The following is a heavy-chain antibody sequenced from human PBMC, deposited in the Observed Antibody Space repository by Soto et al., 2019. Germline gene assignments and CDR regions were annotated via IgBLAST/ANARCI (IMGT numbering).Heavy chain of an antibody. V-gene: IGHV4-59*08. J-gene: IGHJ4*02. CDR3: ARRYGDYFDF. CDR1: GGSISSYY. D-gene: IGHD4-17*01. Sequence: SETLCLTCTVSGGSISSYYWSWIRQPPGKGLEWIGYIYYSGGTNYNPSLKSRVTISVATSKNQFSLKLSSVTAADTAVYYCARRYGDYFDFWGQGTLVTVSS. CDR2: IYYSGGT.